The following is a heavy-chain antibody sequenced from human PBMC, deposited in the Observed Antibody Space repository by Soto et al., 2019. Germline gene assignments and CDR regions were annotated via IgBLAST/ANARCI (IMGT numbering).Heavy chain of an antibody. CDR3: ARRWGRTFDY. CDR1: GGTLSSGPYY. D-gene: IGHD7-27*01. Sequence: SETLSLTCTVSGGTLSSGPYYWTWIRQHPGKGLEWIGYIFYSGSTNYNPSLKSRVTISVDTSKNQFSLKLSSVTAADTAVYYCARRWGRTFDYWGQGTLVTVSS. CDR2: IFYSGST. J-gene: IGHJ4*02. V-gene: IGHV4-61*01.